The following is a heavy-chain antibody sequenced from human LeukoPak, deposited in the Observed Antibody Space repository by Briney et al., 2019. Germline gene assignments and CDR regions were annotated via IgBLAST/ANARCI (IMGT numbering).Heavy chain of an antibody. J-gene: IGHJ4*02. CDR2: MNPNSGHT. D-gene: IGHD3-16*02. Sequence: ASVKVSCKASGYTFTSYDINWVRQAAGQGPEWMEWMNPNSGHTGYAQKFRGRVSITRNTAISTAYMELSSLISEDTAVYYCARLGELSSDDYWGQGTLVTVSS. CDR1: GYTFTSYD. V-gene: IGHV1-8*03. CDR3: ARLGELSSDDY.